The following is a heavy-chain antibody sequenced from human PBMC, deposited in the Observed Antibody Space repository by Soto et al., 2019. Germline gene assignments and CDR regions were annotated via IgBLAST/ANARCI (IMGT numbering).Heavy chain of an antibody. CDR2: ISGSGNTI. D-gene: IGHD3-3*01. V-gene: IGHV3-23*01. CDR1: GVTFSNHG. J-gene: IGHJ4*02. CDR3: AKVGYDTFGYYLRAFDC. Sequence: GRFLRHWNGASGVTFSNHGVSWVRQAPGMGLEFVSLISGSGNTIYYADSVKGRFTISRDNSKNTLSLQMNSLRAEDTAVYYCAKVGYDTFGYYLRAFDCWGQGTLVTVSS.